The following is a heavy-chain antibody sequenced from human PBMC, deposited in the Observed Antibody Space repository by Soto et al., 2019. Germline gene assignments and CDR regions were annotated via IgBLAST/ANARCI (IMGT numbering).Heavy chain of an antibody. CDR1: GDSIRIGTYY. V-gene: IGHV4-31*11. CDR3: ARDYKIQDGPGYYYYATDV. CDR2: IFHSATT. D-gene: IGHD3-10*01. Sequence: SETLSLTCAVSGDSIRIGTYYRRWIRQYPGRGLEWIGYIFHSATTDYNPSLKSRVTMSVDTSQTQCSLKLTSMTSADTAVYYCARDYKIQDGPGYYYYATDVWGQGTTVTVSS. J-gene: IGHJ6*02.